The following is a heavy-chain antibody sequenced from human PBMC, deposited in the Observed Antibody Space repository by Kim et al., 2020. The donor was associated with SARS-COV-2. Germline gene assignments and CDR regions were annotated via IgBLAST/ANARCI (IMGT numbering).Heavy chain of an antibody. CDR3: ARSGKQLVRSPSDY. V-gene: IGHV4-34*01. Sequence: SETLSLTCAVYGGSFSGYYWSWIRQPPGKGLEWIGEINHSGSTNYNPSLKSRVTISVDTSKNQFSLKLSSVTAADTAVYYCARSGKQLVRSPSDYWGQGTLVTVSS. CDR1: GGSFSGYY. D-gene: IGHD6-6*01. J-gene: IGHJ4*02. CDR2: INHSGST.